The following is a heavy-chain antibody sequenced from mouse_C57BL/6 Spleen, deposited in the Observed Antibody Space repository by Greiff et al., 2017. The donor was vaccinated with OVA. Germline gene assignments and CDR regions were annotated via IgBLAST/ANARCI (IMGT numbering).Heavy chain of an antibody. J-gene: IGHJ4*01. CDR1: GFTFSDYY. CDR3: ARLSDYAMDY. D-gene: IGHD3-1*01. V-gene: IGHV5-12*01. CDR2: ISNGGGST. Sequence: EVNVVESGGGLVQPGGSLKLSCAASGFTFSDYYMYWVRQTPEKRLEWVAYISNGGGSTYYPDTVKGRFTISRDNAKNTLYLQMSRLKSEDTAMYYCARLSDYAMDYWGQGTSVTVSS.